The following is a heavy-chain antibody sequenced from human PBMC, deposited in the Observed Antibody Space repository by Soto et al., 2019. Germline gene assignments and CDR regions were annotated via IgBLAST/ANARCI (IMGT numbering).Heavy chain of an antibody. CDR1: GGSISSSSYY. CDR3: ARQRVAASGTGYFQH. CDR2: IYYSRST. V-gene: IGHV4-39*01. J-gene: IGHJ1*01. Sequence: PSETLSLTCTVSGGSISSSSYYWGWIRQPPGKGLEWIGSIYYSRSTYYNPSRKSRVTISVYTSKNQFSLKLSSVTAADTSVYYWARQRVAASGTGYFQHWGQGTPVTVSS. D-gene: IGHD6-13*01.